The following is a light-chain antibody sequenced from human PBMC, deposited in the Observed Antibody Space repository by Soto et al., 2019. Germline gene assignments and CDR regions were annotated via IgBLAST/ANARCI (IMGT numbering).Light chain of an antibody. CDR2: ATS. V-gene: IGLV2-14*01. Sequence: QSVLTQPASVSGSPGQSITISCTGTSSDVGGYNYVSWYQQHPGKAPKLMIYATSKRPSGVSNRFSGSKSGDTASLTISGLQAEDEADYYCTSFARGSTLVFGGGTKVTVL. J-gene: IGLJ3*02. CDR1: SSDVGGYNY. CDR3: TSFARGSTLV.